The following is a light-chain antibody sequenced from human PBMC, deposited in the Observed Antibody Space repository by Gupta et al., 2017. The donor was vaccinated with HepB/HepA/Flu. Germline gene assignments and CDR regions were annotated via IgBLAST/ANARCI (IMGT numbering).Light chain of an antibody. CDR1: SSDIGAYNL. V-gene: IGLV2-8*01. CDR3: FSYAGNDNWV. Sequence: QSAPTQPPSASWSPGQSVTISCTGTSSDIGAYNLVSWYQQHPGKAPKLIIYDVFQRPSGVPDRFSGSKSGNTASLTVSGLQAEDEADYYCFSYAGNDNWVFGGGTKVTVL. J-gene: IGLJ1*01. CDR2: DVF.